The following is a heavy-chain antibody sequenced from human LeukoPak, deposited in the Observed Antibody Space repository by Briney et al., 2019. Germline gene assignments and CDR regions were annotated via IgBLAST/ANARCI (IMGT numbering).Heavy chain of an antibody. Sequence: ASVKVSCKASGYTFTSYGISWVRQAPGQGLEWMGWISAYNGNTNYAQKLQGRVTMTRNTSISTAYMELSSLGSEDTATYYCARGLGDYNTDWFPVSGYWGQGTLVTVSS. V-gene: IGHV1-18*01. CDR3: ARGLGDYNTDWFPVSGY. CDR2: ISAYNGNT. CDR1: GYTFTSYG. D-gene: IGHD3-9*01. J-gene: IGHJ4*02.